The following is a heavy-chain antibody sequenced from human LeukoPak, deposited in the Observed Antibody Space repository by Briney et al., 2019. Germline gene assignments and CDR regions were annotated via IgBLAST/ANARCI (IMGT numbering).Heavy chain of an antibody. CDR1: GFTFSDYY. V-gene: IGHV3-11*01. D-gene: IGHD3-9*01. Sequence: GGSLRLSCAASGFTFSDYYMSWIRQAPGKGLEWVSYISSSGSTIYYADSVKGRFTISRDNARNSLYLQMNSLRAEDTAVYYCARERLTDRIGPFDYWGQGTLVTVSS. CDR2: ISSSGSTI. CDR3: ARERLTDRIGPFDY. J-gene: IGHJ4*02.